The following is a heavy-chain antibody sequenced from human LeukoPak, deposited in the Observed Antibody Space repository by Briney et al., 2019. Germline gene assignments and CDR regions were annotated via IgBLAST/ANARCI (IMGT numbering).Heavy chain of an antibody. D-gene: IGHD5-12*01. CDR3: ARHQGGYSGKTWDI. J-gene: IGHJ3*02. Sequence: SETLSLTCTVSGGSISSYYWSWIRQPPGKGLEWIGYIYYSGSTNYNPSLKSRVTISVDTSKNQFSLKLSSVTAADTAVYYCARHQGGYSGKTWDIWGQGTMVTVSS. CDR2: IYYSGST. V-gene: IGHV4-59*08. CDR1: GGSISSYY.